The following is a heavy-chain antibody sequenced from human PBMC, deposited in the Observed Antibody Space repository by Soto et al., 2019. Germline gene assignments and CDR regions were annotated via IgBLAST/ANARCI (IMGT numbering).Heavy chain of an antibody. Sequence: EVHLVESGGGSVQPGGSLRLSCAASGFTFNSYSMHWVRQAPGKGLEWVSYITGSSSAIYYADSVKGRFTIARDNAKNSLCLQMNSLRDEDTAVYYCARGYCNGGSCCPGIYWGQGTLVSVSS. CDR1: GFTFNSYS. CDR3: ARGYCNGGSCCPGIY. CDR2: ITGSSSAI. J-gene: IGHJ4*02. D-gene: IGHD2-15*01. V-gene: IGHV3-48*02.